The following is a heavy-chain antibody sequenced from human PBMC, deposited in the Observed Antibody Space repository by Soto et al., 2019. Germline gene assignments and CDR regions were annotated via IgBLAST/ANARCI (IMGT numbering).Heavy chain of an antibody. V-gene: IGHV1-18*01. D-gene: IGHD2-21*01. CDR1: GYKFISHS. J-gene: IGHJ6*02. Sequence: QIQLVQSGGEVKKPGASVKVSCKSSGYKFISHSITWVRQAPGQGLEWMGRISAYNGNTNYAQKLQGRVTMTTDTSTNTAYMELRSLRSDDAAVYYCARGAFCGGAPGFRNIDVWGQGTTVTVSS. CDR3: ARGAFCGGAPGFRNIDV. CDR2: ISAYNGNT.